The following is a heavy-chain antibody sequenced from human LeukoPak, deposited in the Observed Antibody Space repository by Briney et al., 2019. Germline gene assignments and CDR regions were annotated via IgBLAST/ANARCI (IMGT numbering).Heavy chain of an antibody. CDR1: GFTFSRYA. Sequence: PGGSLRLSWAASGFTFSRYAMTWVRQAPGKGLEWVSALSDSGASKYYADSVKGRFTISRDNSKNTLYLQMNSLRADDTAVYYCASSPPTGITVSYFDYWGQGTLVTVSS. V-gene: IGHV3-23*01. D-gene: IGHD4-17*01. J-gene: IGHJ4*02. CDR3: ASSPPTGITVSYFDY. CDR2: LSDSGASK.